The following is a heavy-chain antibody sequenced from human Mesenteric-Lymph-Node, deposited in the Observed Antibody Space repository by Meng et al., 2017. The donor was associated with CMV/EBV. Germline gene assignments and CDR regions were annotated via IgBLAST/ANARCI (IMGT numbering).Heavy chain of an antibody. Sequence: CAVYGGSFSGYYWSWIRQPPGKGLEWIGEINHSGSTNYHPSLKSRVTISVDTSKNQFSLKLSSVTAADTAVYYCARYYYGSGSADYWGQGTLVTVSS. V-gene: IGHV4-34*01. J-gene: IGHJ4*02. D-gene: IGHD3-10*01. CDR1: GGSFSGYY. CDR2: INHSGST. CDR3: ARYYYGSGSADY.